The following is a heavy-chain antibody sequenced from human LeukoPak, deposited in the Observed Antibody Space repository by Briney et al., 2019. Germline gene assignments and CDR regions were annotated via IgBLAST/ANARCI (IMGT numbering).Heavy chain of an antibody. V-gene: IGHV4-30-4*08. CDR3: ARVPAALNWFDP. Sequence: SETLSLTCTVSGGSIRSGDYYWSWSRQPPGKGGEWIVYSYYSGSTYDNPSLKSRVTISVDTSKNQFSLKLSSVTAADTAVYYCARVPAALNWFDPWGQGTLVTVSS. J-gene: IGHJ5*02. CDR2: SYYSGST. D-gene: IGHD2-2*01. CDR1: GGSIRSGDYY.